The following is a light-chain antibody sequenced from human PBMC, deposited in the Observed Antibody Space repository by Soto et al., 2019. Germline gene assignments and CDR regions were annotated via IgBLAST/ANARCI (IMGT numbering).Light chain of an antibody. CDR3: QQYGSSPVT. V-gene: IGKV3-20*01. J-gene: IGKJ1*01. CDR2: GAS. CDR1: QSVSSSY. Sequence: EVVLTQSPGTLSLSPGERATLSCRASQSVSSSYLAWYQQKPGLAPRLLIYGASSRATGIPDRFSGSGSGTDFTLTISRLEPEDFAVYYCQQYGSSPVTFGQGTKVDIK.